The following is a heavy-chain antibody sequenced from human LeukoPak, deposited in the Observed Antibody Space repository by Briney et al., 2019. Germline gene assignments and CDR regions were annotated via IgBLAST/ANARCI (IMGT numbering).Heavy chain of an antibody. Sequence: NPSETLSLTCTVSGGSISSDYWSWIRQPPGKGLEWIGYIYHTGSAYYNPSLKSRVTLSVDRSNNQFSLKLSSVTAADTAVYFCARTVDFYGDPRHAFDIWGQGTMVTVSS. CDR2: IYHTGSA. D-gene: IGHD4-17*01. J-gene: IGHJ3*02. CDR1: GGSISSDY. CDR3: ARTVDFYGDPRHAFDI. V-gene: IGHV4-59*12.